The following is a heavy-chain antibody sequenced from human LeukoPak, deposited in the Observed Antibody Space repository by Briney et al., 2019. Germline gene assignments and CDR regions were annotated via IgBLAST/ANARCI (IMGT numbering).Heavy chain of an antibody. Sequence: SETLSLTCAVYGGSFSGYYWSWIRQPPGKGLEWIGEINHSGSTNYNPSLKSRVTISVDTSKNQFSLKLSSVTAADTAVYYCARHPLYSSSWYPPFDYWGQGTLVTVSS. D-gene: IGHD6-13*01. J-gene: IGHJ4*02. CDR2: INHSGST. CDR1: GGSFSGYY. V-gene: IGHV4-34*01. CDR3: ARHPLYSSSWYPPFDY.